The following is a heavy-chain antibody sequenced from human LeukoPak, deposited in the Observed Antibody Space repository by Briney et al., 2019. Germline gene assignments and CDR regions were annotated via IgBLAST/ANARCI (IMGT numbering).Heavy chain of an antibody. J-gene: IGHJ6*04. CDR2: ISSSGSTI. D-gene: IGHD2-2*02. CDR1: GFTFSSYE. CDR3: ARDLGYCTSTSCYSLYDMDV. Sequence: GRSLRLSCAASGFTFSSYEMNWVRQAPGKGLEWVSYISSSGSTIYYADSVKGRFTISRDNAKNSLYLQMNGLRAEDTAVYYCARDLGYCTSTSCYSLYDMDVWGKGTTVTVSS. V-gene: IGHV3-48*03.